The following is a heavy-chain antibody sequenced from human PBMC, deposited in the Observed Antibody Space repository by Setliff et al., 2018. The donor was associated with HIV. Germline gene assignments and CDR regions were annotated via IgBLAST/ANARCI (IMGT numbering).Heavy chain of an antibody. J-gene: IGHJ4*02. CDR1: GGSITTTNYY. V-gene: IGHV4-39*07. CDR3: ARARGPPLPVLDF. Sequence: SETLSLTCSVSGGSITTTNYYWGWVRQSPGKGLEWIGVIYYRGSAYYNLSLQSRVTLSVDTSKNSFSLHLTSVTAADTAVYFCARARGPPLPVLDFWGPGTLVTVSS. CDR2: IYYRGSA. D-gene: IGHD3-10*01.